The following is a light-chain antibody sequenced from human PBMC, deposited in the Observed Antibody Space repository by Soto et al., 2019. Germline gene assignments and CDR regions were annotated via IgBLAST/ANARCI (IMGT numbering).Light chain of an antibody. CDR1: QSVSSSY. CDR3: LQYGSSPPYT. J-gene: IGKJ2*01. V-gene: IGKV3-20*01. CDR2: GAS. Sequence: EIVLTQSPGTQSLSPGERATLSCRASQSVSSSYLAWYQQKPGQAPRLLIYGASSRATGIPDRFSGSGSGTDFILTISRLEPEDFAVYYCLQYGSSPPYTFGQGTKLEIK.